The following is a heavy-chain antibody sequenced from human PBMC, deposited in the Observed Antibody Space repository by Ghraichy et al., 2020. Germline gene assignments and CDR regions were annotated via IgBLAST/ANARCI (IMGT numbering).Heavy chain of an antibody. Sequence: SETLSLICSVSGGSIRSYFWSWIRQPPGKGLEWIGCFYYSGSTNYNPSLKSRVTISVDTSKNQFSLRLNSVTAADTAVYYLARDRGHSYYVFGNFDLWGQGALVTVSS. CDR1: GGSIRSYF. D-gene: IGHD4-11*01. J-gene: IGHJ4*02. CDR2: FYYSGST. CDR3: ARDRGHSYYVFGNFDL. V-gene: IGHV4-59*01.